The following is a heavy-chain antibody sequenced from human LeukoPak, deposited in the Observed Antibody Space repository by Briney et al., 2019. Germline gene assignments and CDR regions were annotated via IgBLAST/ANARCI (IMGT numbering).Heavy chain of an antibody. CDR2: IYTSGST. J-gene: IGHJ4*02. V-gene: IGHV4-61*02. CDR1: GGSISSGSYY. Sequence: NTSETLSLTCTVSGGSISSGSYYWSWIRQPAGKGLEWIGRIYTSGSTNYNPSLKSRVTISVDTSKNQFSLKLSSVTAADTALYYCARGGGGYTLYSFDYWGQGALVTVSS. CDR3: ARGGGGYTLYSFDY. D-gene: IGHD3-22*01.